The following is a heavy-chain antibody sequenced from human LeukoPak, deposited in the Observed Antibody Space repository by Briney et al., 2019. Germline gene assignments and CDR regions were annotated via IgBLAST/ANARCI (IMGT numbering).Heavy chain of an antibody. D-gene: IGHD3-10*01. CDR2: INPDSGSA. Sequence: GASAKVSCKPSGYTFTGYYMHWVRQAPGQGLEWMGWINPDSGSAIFAQKFQGRVTMTRDTSTNTAYMELNRLRSDDTAVYYCARDLRGLGDFLDYWGQGTLVTVSS. J-gene: IGHJ4*02. V-gene: IGHV1-2*02. CDR1: GYTFTGYY. CDR3: ARDLRGLGDFLDY.